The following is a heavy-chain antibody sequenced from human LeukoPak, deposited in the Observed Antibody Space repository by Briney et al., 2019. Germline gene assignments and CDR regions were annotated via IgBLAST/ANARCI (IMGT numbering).Heavy chain of an antibody. CDR1: GYTFTSYG. J-gene: IGHJ6*03. Sequence: ASVKVSCKASGYTFTSYGISWVRQAPGQGLEWMGWISGYNGNTNYAQKLQGRVTMTTDTPTSTAYMELRSLRSDDTAVYYCARGMRALWFGESVVYYYYYMDVWGKGTTVTISS. CDR3: ARGMRALWFGESVVYYYYYMDV. D-gene: IGHD3-10*01. V-gene: IGHV1-18*01. CDR2: ISGYNGNT.